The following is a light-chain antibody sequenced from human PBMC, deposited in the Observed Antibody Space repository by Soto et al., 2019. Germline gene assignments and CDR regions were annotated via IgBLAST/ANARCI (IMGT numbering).Light chain of an antibody. CDR2: EVS. V-gene: IGLV2-8*01. CDR1: SSDIGGYNY. CDR3: TSYAGSDNLV. J-gene: IGLJ3*02. Sequence: QSALTQPPSASGSPGQSVTISCTGTSSDIGGYNYVSWYQQPPGKATKLIIYEVSKRPSGVPDRFSGSKSGNTASLTVSGLQAEDDADYYCTSYAGSDNLVFAGGTKVTVL.